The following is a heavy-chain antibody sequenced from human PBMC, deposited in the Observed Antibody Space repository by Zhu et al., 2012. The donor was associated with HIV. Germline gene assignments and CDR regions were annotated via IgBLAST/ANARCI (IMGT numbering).Heavy chain of an antibody. J-gene: IGHJ2*01. V-gene: IGHV4-38-2*02. Sequence: QVQLQESGPGLVKPSETLSLTCTVSGYAISGGYYWAGSGSPQGRHWSGLEVSIIQETAIIIPPSPVAPPISVDASKNQFTLNLKSVTAADSAVYYCARHVWHYGTRNDMVVWYLDFWGLALWSLSLQ. CDR1: GYAISGGYY. CDR3: ARHVWHYGTRNDMVVWYLDF. D-gene: IGHD3-10*01. CDR2: SIIQETA.